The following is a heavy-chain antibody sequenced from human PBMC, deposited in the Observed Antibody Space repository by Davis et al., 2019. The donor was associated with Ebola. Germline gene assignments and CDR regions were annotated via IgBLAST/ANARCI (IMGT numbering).Heavy chain of an antibody. CDR3: ARHVPWFGEFVPHFDY. CDR1: GGSISSYY. J-gene: IGHJ4*02. V-gene: IGHV4-59*08. Sequence: SETLSLTCTVSGGSISSYYWSWIRQPPGKGLEWIGYIYYSGSTNYNPSLKSRVTISVDTSKNQFSLKLSSVTAADTAVYYCARHVPWFGEFVPHFDYWGQGTLVTVSS. CDR2: IYYSGST. D-gene: IGHD3-10*01.